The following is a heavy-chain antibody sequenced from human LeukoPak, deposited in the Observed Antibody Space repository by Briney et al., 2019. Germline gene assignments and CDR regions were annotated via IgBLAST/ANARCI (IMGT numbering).Heavy chain of an antibody. Sequence: SETLSLTCTVSGGSISSYYWSWIRQPPGKGLEWIGSIYYSGSTYYNPSLKSRVTISVDTSKNQFSLKLSSVTAADTAVYYCAGTLRFLEWSWFDPWGQGTLVTVSS. V-gene: IGHV4-39*07. CDR1: GGSISSYY. D-gene: IGHD3-3*01. CDR2: IYYSGST. CDR3: AGTLRFLEWSWFDP. J-gene: IGHJ5*02.